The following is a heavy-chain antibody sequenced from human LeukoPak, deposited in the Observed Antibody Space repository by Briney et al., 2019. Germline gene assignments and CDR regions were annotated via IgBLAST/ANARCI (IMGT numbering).Heavy chain of an antibody. CDR3: ARDFSNLGELSPLIY. Sequence: ASVKVSCKASGYTFTSYYMHWVRQAPGQGLEWMGRIIPILGIANYAQKFQGRVTITADKSTSTAYMELSSLRSEDTAVYYCARDFSNLGELSPLIYWGQGTLVTVSS. CDR2: IIPILGIA. J-gene: IGHJ4*02. CDR1: GYTFTSYY. V-gene: IGHV1-69*04. D-gene: IGHD3-16*02.